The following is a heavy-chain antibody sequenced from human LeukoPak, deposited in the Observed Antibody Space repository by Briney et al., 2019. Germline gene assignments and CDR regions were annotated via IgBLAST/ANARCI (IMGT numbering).Heavy chain of an antibody. D-gene: IGHD1-26*01. CDR3: TTVDLAVGAYYYFDY. V-gene: IGHV3-15*01. CDR2: IKSKTDGGTT. J-gene: IGHJ4*02. CDR1: GFSFSNAW. Sequence: GGSLRLSCAASGFSFSNAWMSWVRQAPGKGLEWVGRIKSKTDGGTTDYAAPVKGRFTISRDDSKNTLYLQMNSLKTEDTAVYYCTTVDLAVGAYYYFDYWGQGTLVTVSS.